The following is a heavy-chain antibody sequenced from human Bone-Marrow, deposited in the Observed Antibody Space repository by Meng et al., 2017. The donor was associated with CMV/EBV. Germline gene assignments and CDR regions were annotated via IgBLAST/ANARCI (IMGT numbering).Heavy chain of an antibody. D-gene: IGHD2-2*02. J-gene: IGHJ6*02. CDR1: GFTFGDYA. CDR2: IRSKAYGGTT. Sequence: GESLKISCTASGFTFGDYAMSWVRQAPGKGLEWVGFIRSKAYGGTTEYAASVKGRFTISRDDSKSIAYLQMNSLRAEDTAVYYCAKDRCSSTSCYIGEFHGMDVWGQGTTVTVSS. CDR3: AKDRCSSTSCYIGEFHGMDV. V-gene: IGHV3-49*04.